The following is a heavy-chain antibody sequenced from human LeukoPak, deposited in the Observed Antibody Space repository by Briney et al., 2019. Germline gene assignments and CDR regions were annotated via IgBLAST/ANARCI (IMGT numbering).Heavy chain of an antibody. CDR2: FDPEDGET. V-gene: IGHV1-24*01. D-gene: IGHD6-19*01. CDR3: ATVWSLFSSGWYDGVDY. CDR1: GYTLTELS. Sequence: ASVKVSCKVSGYTLTELSMHWVRQAPGKGLEWMGGFDPEDGETIYAQKFQGRVTMTEDTSTDTAYMELSSLRSEDTAVYYCATVWSLFSSGWYDGVDYWGQGTLVTASS. J-gene: IGHJ4*02.